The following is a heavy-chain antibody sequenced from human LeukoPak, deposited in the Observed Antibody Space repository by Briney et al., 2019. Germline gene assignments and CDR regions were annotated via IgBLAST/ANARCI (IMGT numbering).Heavy chain of an antibody. CDR3: AKAAHYDFWSGYDY. V-gene: IGHV3-33*06. CDR1: GFNFGIYG. D-gene: IGHD3-3*01. CDR2: MWDDGTNE. J-gene: IGHJ4*02. Sequence: GRSLRLSCAASGFNFGIYGMHWVRQAPGKGLEWVAVMWDDGTNENYVDSVKGRFTISRDNGKKTLYLQMNSLRAEDTAVYYCAKAAHYDFWSGYDYWGQGTVVTVSS.